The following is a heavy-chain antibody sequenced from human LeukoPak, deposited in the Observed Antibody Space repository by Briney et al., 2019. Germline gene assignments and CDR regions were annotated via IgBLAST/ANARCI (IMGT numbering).Heavy chain of an antibody. CDR1: GYTFTSYY. J-gene: IGHJ2*01. V-gene: IGHV1-46*01. CDR2: INPSGGST. D-gene: IGHD4-23*01. Sequence: ASVKVSCNASGYTFTSYYMHWVRQAPGQGLEWMGIINPSGGSTSYAQKFQGRVTMTRDMSTSTVYMELSSLRSEDTAVYYCARSGFYGGNSRWYFDLWGRGTLVTVSS. CDR3: ARSGFYGGNSRWYFDL.